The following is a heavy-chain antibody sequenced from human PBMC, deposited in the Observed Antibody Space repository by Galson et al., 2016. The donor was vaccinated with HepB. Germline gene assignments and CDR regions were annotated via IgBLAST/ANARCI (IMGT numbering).Heavy chain of an antibody. CDR1: GLIISNYG. D-gene: IGHD3-16*01. J-gene: IGHJ6*04. Sequence: SLRLSCAASGLIISNYGMHWVRQAPGKGLEWVAVIWYDGSIDYYADSVKGRFTISRDNSKNTLYLQMYSLRDEDTALYYCAGAPARGGVATLDVWGKGTRVTVSS. CDR2: IWYDGSID. CDR3: AGAPARGGVATLDV. V-gene: IGHV3-33*01.